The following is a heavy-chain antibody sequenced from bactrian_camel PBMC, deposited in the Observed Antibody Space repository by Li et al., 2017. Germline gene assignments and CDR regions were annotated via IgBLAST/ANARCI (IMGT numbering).Heavy chain of an antibody. V-gene: IGHV3S25*01. CDR3: NTVHCITAVNY. J-gene: IGHJ4*01. CDR1: GLTVSTYC. CDR2: IYEGDGSV. Sequence: QLVESGGGSAQPGGSLGLSCAGSGLTVSTYCMAWFRQTLAKGREVVALIYEGDGSVYYADSAEGRFTISQDSAKNTVYLQMNSLKPEDTAMYYCNTVHCITAVNYWGQGTQVTVS. D-gene: IGHD1*01.